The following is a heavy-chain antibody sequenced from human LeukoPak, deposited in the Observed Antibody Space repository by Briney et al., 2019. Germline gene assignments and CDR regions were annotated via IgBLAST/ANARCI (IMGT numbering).Heavy chain of an antibody. CDR3: AREGSGWYGNFDY. CDR2: INPDSGGT. V-gene: IGHV1-2*02. D-gene: IGHD6-19*01. J-gene: IGHJ4*02. Sequence: ASVKVSCKASAYTFTGYYMHWVRQAPGQGLEWMGWINPDSGGTNYAQKFQGRVTMTRDTSISTAYMEVSRLRPDDTAVYYCAREGSGWYGNFDYWGQGTLVTVSS. CDR1: AYTFTGYY.